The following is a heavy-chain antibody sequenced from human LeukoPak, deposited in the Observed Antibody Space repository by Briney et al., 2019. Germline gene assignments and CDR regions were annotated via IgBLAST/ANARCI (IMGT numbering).Heavy chain of an antibody. CDR1: GFTVSSNY. J-gene: IGHJ2*01. V-gene: IGHV3-66*01. Sequence: SGGSLRLSCAASGFTVSSNYMSWVRQAPGKGLEWVSVIYSGGNTYYADSVKGRFTISRDNSKNTLFLQMNSLRAEDTAVYYCARNRDYFDSSGYFYWYFDLSGRGTLVTVSS. CDR3: ARNRDYFDSSGYFYWYFDL. CDR2: IYSGGNT. D-gene: IGHD3-22*01.